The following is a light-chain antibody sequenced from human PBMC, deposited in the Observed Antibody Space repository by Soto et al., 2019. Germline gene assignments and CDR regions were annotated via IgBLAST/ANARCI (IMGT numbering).Light chain of an antibody. Sequence: EIVMTQSPATLSVSPGERATLSCRASESVSSNLAWYQQKPGQAPRLLIYGASTRATGIPARISGSGSGTEFTLTISSLQSEDFATYYCQKYNIAPSWTFGQGTKVEIK. CDR1: ESVSSN. CDR2: GAS. CDR3: QKYNIAPSWT. J-gene: IGKJ1*01. V-gene: IGKV3-15*01.